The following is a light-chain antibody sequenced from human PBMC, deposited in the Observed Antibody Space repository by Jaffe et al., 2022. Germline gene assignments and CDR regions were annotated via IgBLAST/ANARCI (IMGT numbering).Light chain of an antibody. CDR3: HSYDWRLSGSEI. CDR2: GNT. CDR1: DSNIGAGYD. J-gene: IGLJ1*01. V-gene: IGLV1-40*01. Sequence: QSVLTQPPSVSGAPGQRVAISCTGTDSNIGAGYDVHWYQQLPGTAPKLLIYGNTNRPSGVPDRFSGSKSGTSASLAITGLQAEDEADYYCHSYDWRLSGSEIFGSGTRVTVL.